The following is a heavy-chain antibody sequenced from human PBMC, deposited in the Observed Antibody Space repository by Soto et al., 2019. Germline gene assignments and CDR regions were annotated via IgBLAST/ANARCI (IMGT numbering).Heavy chain of an antibody. CDR2: IYPGDSDT. J-gene: IGHJ3*02. D-gene: IGHD3-22*01. Sequence: GESLKISCKGSGYSFTSYCIGWVRQMPGKGLEWMGIIYPGDSDTRYSPSFQGQVTISADKSISTAYLQWSSLKASDTAMYYCARLWPPMIVGGTGAFDIWGQGTMVTVSS. CDR1: GYSFTSYC. CDR3: ARLWPPMIVGGTGAFDI. V-gene: IGHV5-51*01.